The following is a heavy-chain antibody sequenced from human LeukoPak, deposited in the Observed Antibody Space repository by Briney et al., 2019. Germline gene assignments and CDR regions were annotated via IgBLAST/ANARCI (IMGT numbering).Heavy chain of an antibody. D-gene: IGHD3-10*01. J-gene: IGHJ4*02. CDR3: ARAENYYASGGKRGYFDC. CDR1: GFTFGRYS. Sequence: PGKSLRLSCAASGFTFGRYSAHWIRQAPGKGPECISYITSSPSAIYYAGSVEGRFTISRDNAKNSLYLQMNSLRAEDTAVYYCARAENYYASGGKRGYFDCWGQGTLVTVSS. CDR2: ITSSPSAI. V-gene: IGHV3-48*04.